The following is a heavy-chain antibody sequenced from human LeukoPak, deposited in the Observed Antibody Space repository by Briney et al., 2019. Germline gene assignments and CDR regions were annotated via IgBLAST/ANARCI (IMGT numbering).Heavy chain of an antibody. Sequence: SETLSLTCAVYGGSFSGYYWSWIRQPPGKGLEWIGEINHSGSTNYNPSLKSRVTISVDTSKNQFSLKLSSVTAADTAVYYCGGSKGYFDYWGQGTLVTDSS. J-gene: IGHJ4*02. CDR1: GGSFSGYY. D-gene: IGHD2-15*01. V-gene: IGHV4-34*01. CDR3: GGSKGYFDY. CDR2: INHSGST.